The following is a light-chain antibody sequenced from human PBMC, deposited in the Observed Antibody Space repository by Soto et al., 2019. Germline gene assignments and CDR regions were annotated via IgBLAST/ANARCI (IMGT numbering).Light chain of an antibody. CDR2: GAS. CDR1: QSVSSSY. J-gene: IGKJ5*01. Sequence: EIVLTQSPGTLCLSPGERATLSCRASQSVSSSYLAWYQQKPGQAPRLLMYGASTRATAIPARFSGSGSGTDFTLTISGLEPEDFAVYYCQHHGGSPITFGQGTRLEIK. CDR3: QHHGGSPIT. V-gene: IGKV3-20*01.